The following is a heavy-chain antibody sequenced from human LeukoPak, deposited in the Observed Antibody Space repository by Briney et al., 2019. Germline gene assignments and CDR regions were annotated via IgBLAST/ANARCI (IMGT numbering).Heavy chain of an antibody. D-gene: IGHD4-23*01. J-gene: IGHJ4*02. V-gene: IGHV3-23*01. CDR2: IGDNGDST. Sequence: GGSLRLSRAASGFTFSSYAMSWVRQAPGKGLEWVSTIGDNGDSTYYADSVKGRFTISRNNSKNTLDLQMNSLRAQDTAVYYCAKYDYGGNPNEYYFDYWGQGTLVTVSS. CDR1: GFTFSSYA. CDR3: AKYDYGGNPNEYYFDY.